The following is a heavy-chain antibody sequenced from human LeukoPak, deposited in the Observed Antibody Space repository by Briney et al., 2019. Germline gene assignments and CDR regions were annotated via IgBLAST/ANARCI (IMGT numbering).Heavy chain of an antibody. CDR3: ARAHDILTGYNPTTTNYYCYYMDV. J-gene: IGHJ6*03. D-gene: IGHD3-9*01. CDR1: GGSLSSYA. Sequence: SVKVSCKVSGGSLSSYAISWVRQAPGQGLEWMGGIIPIFGPANYAQKFQGRVSITADESTSTAYMELSSLRSEDTAVYYCARAHDILTGYNPTTTNYYCYYMDVWGKGTTVTISS. CDR2: IIPIFGPA. V-gene: IGHV1-69*01.